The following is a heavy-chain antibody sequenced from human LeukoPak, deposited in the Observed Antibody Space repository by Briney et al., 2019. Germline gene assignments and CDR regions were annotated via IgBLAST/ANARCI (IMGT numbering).Heavy chain of an antibody. CDR2: ISYDGSNK. D-gene: IGHD3-22*01. J-gene: IGHJ4*02. CDR1: GFTFSSYG. CDR3: AKEGYYYDSSGYYYFDY. V-gene: IGHV3-30*18. Sequence: GRSPRLSCAASGFTFSSYGMHWVRQAPGKGLEWVAVISYDGSNKYYADSVKGQFTISRDNSKNTLYLQMNSLRAEDTAVYYCAKEGYYYDSSGYYYFDYWGQGTLVTVSS.